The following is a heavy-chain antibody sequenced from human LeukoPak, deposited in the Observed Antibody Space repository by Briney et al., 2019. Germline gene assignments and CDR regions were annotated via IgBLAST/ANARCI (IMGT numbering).Heavy chain of an antibody. J-gene: IGHJ6*04. CDR2: ITNSGRDA. Sequence: PGGSLRLSCAASGFTFSDHYMTWIRQAPGKGLEWVSYITNSGRDADYSDSVRGRFTTSRDNAKNSLYLQMNSLRPEDTAIYYCGRGHFGLDVWDKGTTVTVSS. CDR3: GRGHFGLDV. V-gene: IGHV3-11*06. CDR1: GFTFSDHY.